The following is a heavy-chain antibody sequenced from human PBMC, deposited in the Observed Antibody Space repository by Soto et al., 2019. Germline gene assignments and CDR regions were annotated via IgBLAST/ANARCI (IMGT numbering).Heavy chain of an antibody. Sequence: PSETLSLTCTVSGGSISSSSYYWGWIRQPPGKGLEWIGSIYYSGSTYYNPSLKSRVTISVDTSKNQFSLKLSSVTAADTAVYYCARHESSRDVDTAMVSYYYYGMAVWGQGTTVT. D-gene: IGHD5-18*01. CDR1: GGSISSSSYY. J-gene: IGHJ6*02. V-gene: IGHV4-39*01. CDR3: ARHESSRDVDTAMVSYYYYGMAV. CDR2: IYYSGST.